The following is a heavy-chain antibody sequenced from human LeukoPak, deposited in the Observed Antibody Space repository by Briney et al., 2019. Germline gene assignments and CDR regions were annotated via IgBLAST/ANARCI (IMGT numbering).Heavy chain of an antibody. D-gene: IGHD3-3*01. CDR3: ARGPYDFWSGSPYGMDV. V-gene: IGHV4-39*01. Sequence: PSETLSLTCTVSGGSISSSSYYWGWIRQPPGTGLEWIGSIYYSGSTYYNPSLKSRVTISVDTSKNQFSLKLSSVTAADTAVYYCARGPYDFWSGSPYGMDVWGQGTTVTVSS. CDR2: IYYSGST. CDR1: GGSISSSSYY. J-gene: IGHJ6*02.